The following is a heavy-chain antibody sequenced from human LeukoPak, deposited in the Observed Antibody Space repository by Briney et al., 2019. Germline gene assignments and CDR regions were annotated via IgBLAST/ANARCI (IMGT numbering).Heavy chain of an antibody. D-gene: IGHD3-22*01. CDR2: IYHSGST. CDR3: ARVAGSGYYPSDY. Sequence: SETRSLTCTVSGYSISSGYYWGWIRQPPGKGLEWIGSIYHSGSTYYNPSLKSRVTISVDTSKNQFSLKLSSVTAADTAVYYCARVAGSGYYPSDYWGQGTLVTVSS. CDR1: GYSISSGYY. J-gene: IGHJ4*02. V-gene: IGHV4-38-2*02.